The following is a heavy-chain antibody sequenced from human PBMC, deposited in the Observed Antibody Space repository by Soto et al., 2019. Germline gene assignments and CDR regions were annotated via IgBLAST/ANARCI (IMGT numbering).Heavy chain of an antibody. CDR3: AKFHCSSTSCYPYYYYYYGMDV. CDR2: ISYDGSNK. D-gene: IGHD2-2*01. J-gene: IGHJ6*02. CDR1: GFTFSSYG. V-gene: IGHV3-30*18. Sequence: GGSLRLSCAASGFTFSSYGMHWVRQAPGKGLEWVAVISYDGSNKYYADSVKGRFTISRDNSKNTLYLQMNSQRAEDTAVYYCAKFHCSSTSCYPYYYYYYGMDVWGQGTTVTVSS.